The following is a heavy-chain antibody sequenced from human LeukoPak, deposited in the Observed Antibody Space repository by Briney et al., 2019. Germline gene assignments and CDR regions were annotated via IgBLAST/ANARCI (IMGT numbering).Heavy chain of an antibody. CDR2: IKQDGSEK. V-gene: IGHV3-7*01. CDR3: ARETEMANLDY. D-gene: IGHD5-24*01. J-gene: IGHJ4*02. CDR1: GFTFSSYS. Sequence: PGGSLRLSCAASGFTFSSYSMDWVRQAPGKGLEWVANIKQDGSEKYYVDSAKGRFTISRDNAKKSLYLQMNSLRAEDTAVYYCARETEMANLDYWGQGTLVTVSS.